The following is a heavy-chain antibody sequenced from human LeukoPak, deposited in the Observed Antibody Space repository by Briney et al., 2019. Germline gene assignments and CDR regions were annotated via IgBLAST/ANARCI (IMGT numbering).Heavy chain of an antibody. J-gene: IGHJ4*02. Sequence: PGGSLRLSCAASGFTFSSYAMSWVRQAPGKGVEWVSAISGSGGSTYYADSVKGRFTISRDNSKNTLYLQMNSLRAEDTAVYYCAKDRPARFDWLLSGFDYWGQGTLVTVSS. D-gene: IGHD3-9*01. CDR1: GFTFSSYA. CDR2: ISGSGGST. V-gene: IGHV3-23*01. CDR3: AKDRPARFDWLLSGFDY.